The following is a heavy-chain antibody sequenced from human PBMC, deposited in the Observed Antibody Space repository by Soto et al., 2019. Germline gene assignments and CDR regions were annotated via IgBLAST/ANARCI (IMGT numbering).Heavy chain of an antibody. Sequence: LRLSCAASGFRFSSYNMDWVRQAPGKGPEWIAHISTTSFTIYYADSVKGRFTISRDNDRNSLYLEMNSLRDEDTAVYYCARDRCYDGTCYSASDSWGQGTLVTVSS. CDR3: ARDRCYDGTCYSASDS. D-gene: IGHD2-15*01. CDR2: ISTTSFTI. J-gene: IGHJ5*01. CDR1: GFRFSSYN. V-gene: IGHV3-48*02.